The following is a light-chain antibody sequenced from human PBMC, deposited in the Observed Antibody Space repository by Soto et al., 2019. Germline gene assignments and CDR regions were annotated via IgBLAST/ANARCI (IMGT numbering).Light chain of an antibody. CDR3: NSYTTSNTFV. Sequence: PASVSGSPGQAITVSCSGTSSDIGAHNFVSWYQQHPGKAPKLIIYEVINRPSGVSDRFSGSKSGNTASLTISGLQSEDETDYYCNSYTTSNTFVFGSGTKVTVL. J-gene: IGLJ1*01. V-gene: IGLV2-14*03. CDR1: SSDIGAHNF. CDR2: EVI.